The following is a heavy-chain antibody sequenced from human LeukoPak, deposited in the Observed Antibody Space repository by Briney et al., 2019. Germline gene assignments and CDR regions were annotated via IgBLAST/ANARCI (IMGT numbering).Heavy chain of an antibody. CDR2: IKQDGSEK. CDR3: ARRVYGDYPNWFDP. J-gene: IGHJ5*02. Sequence: GGSLRLSCAASGFSFSYSSMTWVRQAPGKGLEWVANIKQDGSEKYYVDSVKGRFTISRDNAKNSLYLQMNSLRAEDTAVYYCARRVYGDYPNWFDPWGQGTLVTVSS. D-gene: IGHD4-17*01. V-gene: IGHV3-7*01. CDR1: GFSFSYSS.